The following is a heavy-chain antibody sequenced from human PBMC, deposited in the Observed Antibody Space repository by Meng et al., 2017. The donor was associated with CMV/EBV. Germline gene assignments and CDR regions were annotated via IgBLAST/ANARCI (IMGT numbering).Heavy chain of an antibody. Sequence: SVKVSCKASGGTFSSYTISWVRQAPGQGLEWMGRIIPILGIANYAQKFQGRVTITADKSTSTAYMELSSLRSEDTAVYYCAREGGQAEHCWMTFDYWGQGTLVTVSS. V-gene: IGHV1-69*04. CDR1: GGTFSSYT. D-gene: IGHD1-14*01. CDR2: IIPILGIA. J-gene: IGHJ4*02. CDR3: AREGGQAEHCWMTFDY.